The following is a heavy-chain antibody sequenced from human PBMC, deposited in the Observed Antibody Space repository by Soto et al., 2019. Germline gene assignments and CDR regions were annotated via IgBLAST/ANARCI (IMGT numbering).Heavy chain of an antibody. CDR3: ARNGLYGQQLVDRSNWFDP. V-gene: IGHV4-4*07. J-gene: IGHJ5*02. Sequence: PSETLSLTCTVSGGSISSYYWSWIRQPAGKGLEWIGRIYTSGSTNYNPSLKSRVTMSVDTSKNQFSLKLSSVTAADTAVYYCARNGLYGQQLVDRSNWFDPWGQGTLVTVS. CDR2: IYTSGST. D-gene: IGHD6-13*01. CDR1: GGSISSYY.